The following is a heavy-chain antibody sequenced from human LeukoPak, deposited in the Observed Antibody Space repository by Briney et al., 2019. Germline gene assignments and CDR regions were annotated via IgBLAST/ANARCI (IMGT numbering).Heavy chain of an antibody. D-gene: IGHD3-3*01. J-gene: IGHJ4*02. CDR2: IHSSGST. CDR1: GGSISSGSYY. V-gene: IGHV4-61*02. Sequence: SETLSLTCTVSGGSISSGSYYWSWIRQPAGKGLEWVGRIHSSGSTNYNSYLKSRVTMSVDTSKNQFSLNLSSVTAADTAVYYCARINFGVVRGDFDYWGQGTLVTVSS. CDR3: ARINFGVVRGDFDY.